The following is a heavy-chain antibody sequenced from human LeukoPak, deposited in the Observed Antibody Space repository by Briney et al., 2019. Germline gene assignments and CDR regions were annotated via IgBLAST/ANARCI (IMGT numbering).Heavy chain of an antibody. D-gene: IGHD6-13*01. J-gene: IGHJ4*02. CDR2: ISYDGSNK. CDR1: GFTFSDYW. CDR3: ARDEAAAGTVDY. Sequence: PGGSLRLSCAASGFTFSDYWMHWVRQAPGKGLEWVTVISYDGSNKYYADSVKGRFTISRDNSKNTLYLQMNSLRAEDTAVYYCARDEAAAGTVDYWGQGTLVTVSS. V-gene: IGHV3-30*03.